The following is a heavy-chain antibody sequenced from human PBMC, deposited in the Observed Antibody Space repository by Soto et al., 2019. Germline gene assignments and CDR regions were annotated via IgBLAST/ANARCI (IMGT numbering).Heavy chain of an antibody. CDR3: ARDPRLSNYYYGMDV. CDR1: GFTFSSYA. J-gene: IGHJ6*02. D-gene: IGHD2-15*01. Sequence: QVQLVESGGGVVQPGRSLRLSCAASGFTFSSYAMHWVHQAPGKGLEWVAVISYDGSNKYYAVSVKGRFTISRDNSKNTLYLQMNSLRAEDTAVYYCARDPRLSNYYYGMDVWGQGTTVTVSS. CDR2: ISYDGSNK. V-gene: IGHV3-30-3*01.